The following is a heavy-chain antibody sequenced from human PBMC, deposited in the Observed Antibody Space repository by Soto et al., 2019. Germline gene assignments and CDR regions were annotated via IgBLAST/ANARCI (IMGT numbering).Heavy chain of an antibody. CDR3: ARKPDVATAKVGGGYVFDV. Sequence: QVQLQESGSGLVKPSQSLSLTCTVSGVSLNTADTWWSWIRQSPGKGLEFIGYYHSGGSTYYDASFRSRVIISIDKSKDRFFLNLTSVTAADTAVYYCARKPDVATAKVGGGYVFDVWGQGTMVTVSS. J-gene: IGHJ3*01. CDR1: GVSLNTADTW. CDR2: YHSGGST. D-gene: IGHD3-16*01. V-gene: IGHV4-30-4*01.